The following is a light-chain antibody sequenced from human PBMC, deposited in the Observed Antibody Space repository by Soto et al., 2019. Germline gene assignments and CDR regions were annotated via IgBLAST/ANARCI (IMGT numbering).Light chain of an antibody. CDR2: RNN. V-gene: IGLV1-47*01. Sequence: QSVLTQPPSASGTPGQRVTISCSGSSCNIGSNYVYWYPQLPGTVPQLLIYRNNERPSGVPDRFSCSKSGTSASLAISGLRSEDEADYDCAAWDDSLSGVVFGGGTKVTVL. CDR1: SCNIGSNY. CDR3: AAWDDSLSGVV. J-gene: IGLJ2*01.